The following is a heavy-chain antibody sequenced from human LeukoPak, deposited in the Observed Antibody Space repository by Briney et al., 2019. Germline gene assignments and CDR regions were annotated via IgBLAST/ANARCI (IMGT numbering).Heavy chain of an antibody. CDR3: ARDVKYSSSWYQTITYYYYYMDV. J-gene: IGHJ6*03. CDR2: IYTSGST. CDR1: GGSISSYY. D-gene: IGHD6-13*01. V-gene: IGHV4-4*07. Sequence: SETLSLTCTVSGGSISSYYWSWIRQPAGKGLEWIGRIYTSGSTNYNPSLKSRVTMSVDTSKNQFSLKLSSVTAADTAVYYCARDVKYSSSWYQTITYYYYYMDVWGRGTTVTISS.